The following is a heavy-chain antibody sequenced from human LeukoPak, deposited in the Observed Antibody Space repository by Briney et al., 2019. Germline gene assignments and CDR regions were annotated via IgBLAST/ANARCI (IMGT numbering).Heavy chain of an antibody. CDR1: GGSFSGYY. CDR2: INHSGST. V-gene: IGHV4-34*01. Sequence: PSETLSLTCAVYGGSFSGYYWSWIRQTPGKGLEWIGEINHSGSTNYNPSLKSRVTISVDTSKNQFSLKLSSVTAADTAVYYCARGTSSSLEYNWFDPWGQGTLVTVSS. CDR3: ARGTSSSLEYNWFDP. D-gene: IGHD6-13*01. J-gene: IGHJ5*02.